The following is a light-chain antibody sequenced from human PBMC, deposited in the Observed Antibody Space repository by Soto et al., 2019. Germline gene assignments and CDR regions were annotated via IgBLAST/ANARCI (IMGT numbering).Light chain of an antibody. CDR3: SSYTSSSTLVV. Sequence: ALTQPASVSGSPGQSITISCTGTSSDVGRYDYVSWYQHHPGKAPKLMIYDVSDRPSGVSNRFSGSKSGNTASLTISGLQAEDEADYYCSSYTSSSTLVVFGGGTQLTVL. CDR2: DVS. J-gene: IGLJ2*01. V-gene: IGLV2-14*01. CDR1: SSDVGRYDY.